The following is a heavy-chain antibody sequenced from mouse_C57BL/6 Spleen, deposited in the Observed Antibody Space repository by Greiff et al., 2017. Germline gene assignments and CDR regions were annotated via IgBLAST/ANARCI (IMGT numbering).Heavy chain of an antibody. J-gene: IGHJ1*03. CDR2: IYPRDGST. V-gene: IGHV1-85*01. CDR3: ARSDYDYDGDWYFDV. D-gene: IGHD2-4*01. Sequence: QVQLQQSGPELVKPGASVKLSCKASGYTFTSYDINWVKQRPGQGLEWIGWIYPRDGSTKYNEKFKGKATLTVDTSSSTAYMELHSLTSEDSAVYFCARSDYDYDGDWYFDVWGTGTTLTVSS. CDR1: GYTFTSYD.